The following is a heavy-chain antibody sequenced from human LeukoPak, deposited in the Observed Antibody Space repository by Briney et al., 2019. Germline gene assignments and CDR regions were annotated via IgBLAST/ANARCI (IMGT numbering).Heavy chain of an antibody. Sequence: GRSLRLSCAASGFTFSSRGMHWVRQAPGKGLEWVAVIWYDGSKKYYADSVKGRFTISRDNSKNTLYLQMNSLRAEDTAVYYCARDWDNSGYFDYWGQGTLVTVSS. CDR2: IWYDGSKK. J-gene: IGHJ4*02. D-gene: IGHD3-22*01. CDR3: ARDWDNSGYFDY. V-gene: IGHV3-33*01. CDR1: GFTFSSRG.